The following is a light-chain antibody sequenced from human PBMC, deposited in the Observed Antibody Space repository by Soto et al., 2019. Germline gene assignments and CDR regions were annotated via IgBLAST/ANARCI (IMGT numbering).Light chain of an antibody. Sequence: QSVLTQPPSVSGAPGQRVTISCTGSSSNIGAGYDVHWYQQLPGTAPKLLIYGNSNRPSGVPDRFSGSKSGTSASLAITGLQAEDEAVYSGQCYDSSVSGVVFGGGTQPTVL. V-gene: IGLV1-40*01. CDR1: SSNIGAGYD. J-gene: IGLJ2*01. CDR3: QCYDSSVSGVV. CDR2: GNS.